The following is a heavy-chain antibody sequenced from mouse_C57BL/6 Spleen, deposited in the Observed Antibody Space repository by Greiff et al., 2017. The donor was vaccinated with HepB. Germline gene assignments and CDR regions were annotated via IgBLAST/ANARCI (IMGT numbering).Heavy chain of an antibody. J-gene: IGHJ4*01. CDR1: GYAFTSCC. CDR2: FYPEDGGT. V-gene: IGHV1-80*01. CDR3: ARTAVYYALDY. Sequence: VQLQQSGAELVKPGASVKISCKASGYAFTSCCMNWVKQRPGKGLEWIGQFYPEDGGTNYNAKFKGKATLTADKSSSTAYMQLSSLTSEDSAVYCRARTAVYYALDYWGQGTSVTGSS. D-gene: IGHD3-3*01.